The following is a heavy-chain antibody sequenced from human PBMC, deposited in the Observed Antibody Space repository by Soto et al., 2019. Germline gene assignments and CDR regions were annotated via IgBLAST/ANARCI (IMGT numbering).Heavy chain of an antibody. CDR3: ARVGGGGGCSTLPAF. D-gene: IGHD3-16*01. J-gene: IGHJ1*01. Sequence: TLAPTRTVSGVSVRRDYWSWFRQPPGKGLEWIGYVFYNEIINYNPSLKGRVTMSMEMSTNHFSLELRCVTAADTAVYFCARVGGGGGCSTLPAFWVQGSLVPVS. CDR2: VFYNEII. V-gene: IGHV4-59*02. CDR1: GVSVRRDY.